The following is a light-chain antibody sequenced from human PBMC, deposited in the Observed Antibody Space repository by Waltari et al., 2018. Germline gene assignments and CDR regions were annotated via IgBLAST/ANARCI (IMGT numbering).Light chain of an antibody. CDR2: AAS. V-gene: IGKV1-13*02. J-gene: IGKJ4*01. CDR3: QQFHTYPLT. Sequence: AFQLTQSPSSLSASVGDRVTITCRASQGIFSALAWYQQKPGQPPKLLIYAASTLERGVPSRFSGSGSGTDFTLTISSLEAEDFATYYCQQFHTYPLTFGGGTRVDIK. CDR1: QGIFSA.